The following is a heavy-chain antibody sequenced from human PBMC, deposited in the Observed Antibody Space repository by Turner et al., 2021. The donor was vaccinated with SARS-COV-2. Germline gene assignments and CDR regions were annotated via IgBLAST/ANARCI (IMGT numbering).Heavy chain of an antibody. J-gene: IGHJ4*02. CDR2: ISNDGNEG. D-gene: IGHD3-10*01. V-gene: IGHV3-30*18. Sequence: QVQLVESGGGVVQPGKSLRLSCAVSGFTFSDFGMHGVRQAPGKGPEVVATISNDGNEGYYGDAVKGRITISRDNSRNTLSLQMRSLRAEDTAIYYCSKGRGGDGDNYFDFWGQGTLVSVSS. CDR3: SKGRGGDGDNYFDF. CDR1: GFTFSDFG.